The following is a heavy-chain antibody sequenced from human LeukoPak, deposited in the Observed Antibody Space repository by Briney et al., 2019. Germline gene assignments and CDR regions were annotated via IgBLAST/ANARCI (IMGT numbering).Heavy chain of an antibody. CDR3: ARALTIVTIFGVVHRRDAFDI. V-gene: IGHV1-69*13. CDR1: GGTFSSYA. D-gene: IGHD3-3*01. J-gene: IGHJ3*02. Sequence: GASVKVSCKASGGTFSSYAISWVRQAPGQGLEWMGGIIPIFGTANYAQKFQGRVTITADESTSTAYMELSSLRSEDTAVYYCARALTIVTIFGVVHRRDAFDIWGQGTMVTVSS. CDR2: IIPIFGTA.